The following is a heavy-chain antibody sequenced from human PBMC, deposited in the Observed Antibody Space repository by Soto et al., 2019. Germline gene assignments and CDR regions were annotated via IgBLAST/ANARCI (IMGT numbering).Heavy chain of an antibody. Sequence: QLQLQESGPGLVKPSETLSLTCTVSGGFISSGSYYWGWIRQPPGKGLEWIGSIYYSGTTYYNPSLKGRVTISLDTSKNQFSLKLSSVTAADTAMYYCARHFLDYSGGSYVRPIDYWGQGTLVTVSS. D-gene: IGHD1-26*01. CDR3: ARHFLDYSGGSYVRPIDY. J-gene: IGHJ4*02. CDR2: IYYSGTT. CDR1: GGFISSGSYY. V-gene: IGHV4-39*01.